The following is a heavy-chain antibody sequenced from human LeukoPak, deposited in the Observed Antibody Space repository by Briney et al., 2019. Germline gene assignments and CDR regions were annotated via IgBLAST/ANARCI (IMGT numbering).Heavy chain of an antibody. CDR3: ARDLVAALDY. V-gene: IGHV3-21*01. D-gene: IGHD6-13*01. CDR2: ISSSSSYI. CDR1: GFTFSSYS. J-gene: IGHJ4*02. Sequence: GGSLRLSCAASGFTFSSYSMNWVRQAPGKGREWVSSISSSSSYIYYADSVKGRFTISRDNAKNSLYLQMNSLRAEDTAVYYCARDLVAALDYWGQGTLVTVSS.